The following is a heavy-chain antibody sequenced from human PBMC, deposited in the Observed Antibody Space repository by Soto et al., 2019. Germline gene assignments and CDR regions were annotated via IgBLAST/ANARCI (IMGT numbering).Heavy chain of an antibody. D-gene: IGHD3-22*01. CDR1: GLTLSDHS. V-gene: IGHV3-48*02. CDR2: ISSTSITI. Sequence: EVQLVESGGGLVQPGGSLRLSCVGPGLTLSDHSMNWVRQAPGKGLEWVSFISSTSITIHYADSVKGRFVTSRDNAKNSLYLQMNSLRDEDTAVYYCASEYDYHTSGYYRGYFGFWGQGTLVTVSS. CDR3: ASEYDYHTSGYYRGYFGF. J-gene: IGHJ4*02.